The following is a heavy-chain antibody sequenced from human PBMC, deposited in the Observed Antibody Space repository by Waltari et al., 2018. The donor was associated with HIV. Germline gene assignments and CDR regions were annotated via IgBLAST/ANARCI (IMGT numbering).Heavy chain of an antibody. D-gene: IGHD3-10*01. J-gene: IGHJ4*02. CDR2: IYTSGST. Sequence: QVQLQESGPGLVKPSETLSLTCTVSGGSISTYYWSWIRQPAGKGLEWIGRIYTSGSTTYNPPPKSRVTMSIDTSKNQFSLKLSSVTAADTAVYYCARANAYYYGSGSSPPFDYWGQGTLVTVSS. CDR3: ARANAYYYGSGSSPPFDY. CDR1: GGSISTYY. V-gene: IGHV4-4*07.